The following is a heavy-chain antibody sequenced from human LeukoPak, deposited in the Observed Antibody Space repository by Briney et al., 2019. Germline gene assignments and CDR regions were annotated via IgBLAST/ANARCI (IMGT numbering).Heavy chain of an antibody. J-gene: IGHJ5*02. CDR3: ARYCSSTSCYRWFDP. V-gene: IGHV4-30-2*01. CDR2: IYHSGST. CDR1: GGSISSGGYS. Sequence: PSETLSLTCAVSGGSISSGGYSWSWLRQPPGKGLEWIGYIYHSGSTYYNPSLKSRVTISVDRSKNQFSLKLSSVTAADTAVYYCARYCSSTSCYRWFDPWGQGTLVTVSS. D-gene: IGHD2-2*01.